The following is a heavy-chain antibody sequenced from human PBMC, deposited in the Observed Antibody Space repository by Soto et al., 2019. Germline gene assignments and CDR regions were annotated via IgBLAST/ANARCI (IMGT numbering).Heavy chain of an antibody. Sequence: GGSLRLSCSASGFTFDDYAMHWVRQTPGKGLEWVSGISWNSDSIGYADSVKGRFTISRDNAKNSLYLQMNSLRPEDTALYYCAKLANNGWYAPIDYWGHGTLVTVSS. CDR1: GFTFDDYA. J-gene: IGHJ4*01. CDR3: AKLANNGWYAPIDY. CDR2: ISWNSDSI. V-gene: IGHV3-9*01. D-gene: IGHD6-19*01.